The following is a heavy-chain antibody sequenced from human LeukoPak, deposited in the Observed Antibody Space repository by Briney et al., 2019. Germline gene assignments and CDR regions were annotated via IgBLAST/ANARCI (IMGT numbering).Heavy chain of an antibody. J-gene: IGHJ6*03. CDR1: GGSISSGGYS. V-gene: IGHV4-34*01. CDR2: VNHSGRT. Sequence: SETLSLTCAVSGGSISSGGYSWSWVRQPPGKGLEWMGEVNHSGRTSYNPSLKSRVTISADTSKNQFSLRMTSLTAADTAVYYCARGIRGVIITTNYYNIDVWGPGTTVTVSS. D-gene: IGHD3-10*01. CDR3: ARGIRGVIITTNYYNIDV.